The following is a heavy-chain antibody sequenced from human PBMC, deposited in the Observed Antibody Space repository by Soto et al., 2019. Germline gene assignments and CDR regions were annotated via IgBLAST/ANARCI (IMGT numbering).Heavy chain of an antibody. J-gene: IGHJ5*02. CDR2: IYWDDDK. D-gene: IGHD6-13*01. CDR3: AHGPEIAATGWFDP. CDR1: GFSLSTSGVG. V-gene: IGHV2-5*02. Sequence: QITLKESGPTLVKPTQTLTLTCTFSGFSLSTSGVGVGWIRQPPGKALEWLALIYWDDDKRYSPSLKSRLTITKDTSKNQVVLTMTNMDPVDTATYYCAHGPEIAATGWFDPWGQGTLVTVSS.